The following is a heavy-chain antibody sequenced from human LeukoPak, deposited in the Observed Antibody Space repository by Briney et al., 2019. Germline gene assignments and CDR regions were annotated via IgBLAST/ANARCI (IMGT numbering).Heavy chain of an antibody. J-gene: IGHJ4*02. CDR1: GFTFSSYG. V-gene: IGHV3-30*18. CDR2: ISYDGSNK. CDR3: AKDRNGDFAYYFDF. D-gene: IGHD4-17*01. Sequence: GRSLRLSCAASGFTFSSYGMHWVRQAPGKGLEWVAVISYDGSNKYYADSVKGRFTISRDNSKNTLYLQMSSLRAEETAVYYCAKDRNGDFAYYFDFWGQGTLVTVSS.